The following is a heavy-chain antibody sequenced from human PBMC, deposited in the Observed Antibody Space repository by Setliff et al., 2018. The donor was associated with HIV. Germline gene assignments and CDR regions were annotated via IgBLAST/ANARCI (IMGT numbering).Heavy chain of an antibody. J-gene: IGHJ3*01. D-gene: IGHD6-19*01. Sequence: SETLSLTCAVYGESLSGYHWSWIRQPPGKGLEWIGEINHSGSTSYNPSLKSRVTISLDTSKSHFSLRLNSVTAADTAVYYCRSSAWYGGDAFDLWSQGTMVTVSS. CDR3: RSSAWYGGDAFDL. V-gene: IGHV4-34*01. CDR2: INHSGST. CDR1: GESLSGYH.